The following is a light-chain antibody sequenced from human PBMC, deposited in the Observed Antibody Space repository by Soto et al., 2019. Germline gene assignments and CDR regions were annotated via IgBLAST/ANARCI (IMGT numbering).Light chain of an antibody. Sequence: DIQLTQSPSFLSASVGDRVTITCRASQGISNYLAWYQQKAGKAPKLLIHTASTLQNGVPPRFSGSGSGTEFTLTISSLQPEDLATYYCQHRHSYPLTLGGGTKVDIK. CDR3: QHRHSYPLT. J-gene: IGKJ4*01. CDR2: TAS. CDR1: QGISNY. V-gene: IGKV1-9*01.